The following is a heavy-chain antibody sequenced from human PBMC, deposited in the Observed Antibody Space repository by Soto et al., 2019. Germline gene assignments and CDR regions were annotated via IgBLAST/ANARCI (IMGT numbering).Heavy chain of an antibody. CDR3: ARVWNVWGSYRVDY. D-gene: IGHD3-16*02. V-gene: IGHV3-48*01. J-gene: IGHJ4*02. Sequence: GGSLRLSCAASGFTFSSYSMNWVRQAPGKGLEWVSYISSSSSTIYYADSVKGRFTISRDNAKNSLYLQMNSLRAEDTAVYYCARVWNVWGSYRVDYWGQGTLVTVSS. CDR2: ISSSSSTI. CDR1: GFTFSSYS.